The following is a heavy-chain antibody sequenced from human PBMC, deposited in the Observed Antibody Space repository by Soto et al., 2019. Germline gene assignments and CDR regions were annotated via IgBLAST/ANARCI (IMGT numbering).Heavy chain of an antibody. CDR2: ISSNSAYI. CDR3: TRDASPDSSARGWCDP. Sequence: GGSLRLSCAASGFTFRSFTMNWVRQAPGKGLEWVSTISSNSAYIYYTDALRGRFTISRDNAKNSLHLQMNSLRAEDTAVYYCTRDASPDSSARGWCDPWGPGTLVTVSS. V-gene: IGHV3-21*01. D-gene: IGHD6-13*01. J-gene: IGHJ5*02. CDR1: GFTFRSFT.